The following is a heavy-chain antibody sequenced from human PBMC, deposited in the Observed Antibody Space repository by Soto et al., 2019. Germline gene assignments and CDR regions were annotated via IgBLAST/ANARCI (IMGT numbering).Heavy chain of an antibody. CDR3: AGYDFWSGYCGY. J-gene: IGHJ4*02. Sequence: SETLYLTCTVAGGYSIGSSYYWGWIRQPPGKGLEWIGSIYYSGSTYYNPSLKSRVTISVDTSKNQFSLKLSSVTAADTAVYYCAGYDFWSGYCGYWGQGTLVTVSS. V-gene: IGHV4-39*01. CDR2: IYYSGST. CDR1: GGYSIGSSYY. D-gene: IGHD3-3*01.